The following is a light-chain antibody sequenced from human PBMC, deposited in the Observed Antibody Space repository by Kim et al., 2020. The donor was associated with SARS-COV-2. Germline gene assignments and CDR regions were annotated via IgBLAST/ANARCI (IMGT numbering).Light chain of an antibody. CDR3: QVWDTSSDYQYV. CDR2: FDS. CDR1: NIGSNS. J-gene: IGLJ1*01. V-gene: IGLV3-21*04. Sequence: SYELTQPPSVSVAPGKTARITCGGDNIGSNSVHWYQKKSGQAPVLVMYFDSDRPAEIPERFSASKSGNTATLTINKVEAGDDADYYCQVWDTSSDYQYVFGTGTQLTVL.